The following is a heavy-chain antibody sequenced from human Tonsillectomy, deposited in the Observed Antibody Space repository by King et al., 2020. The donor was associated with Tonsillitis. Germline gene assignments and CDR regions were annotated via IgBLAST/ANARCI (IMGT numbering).Heavy chain of an antibody. CDR2: IWYDGNIK. Sequence: VQLVESGGGVVQPGRSLRLSCAASGFTFSSYGMHWVRQAPGKGLEWVAVIWYDGNIKYYVDSVKGRFTISRDNSKNTLHLHMNSLRAEDTAVYYCAGDGVSYYYMDVCGKGTPVTVSS. J-gene: IGHJ6*03. D-gene: IGHD3-16*01. V-gene: IGHV3-33*08. CDR3: AGDGVSYYYMDV. CDR1: GFTFSSYG.